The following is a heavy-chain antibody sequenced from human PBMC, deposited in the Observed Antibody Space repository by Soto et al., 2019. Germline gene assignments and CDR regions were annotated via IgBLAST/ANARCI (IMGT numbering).Heavy chain of an antibody. V-gene: IGHV4-39*07. CDR1: GGSISSSSYY. J-gene: IGHJ5*02. CDR2: IYYSGST. Sequence: SETLSLTCTVSGGSISSSSYYWGWIRQPPGKGLEWIGCIYYSGSTYYNPSLKSRVTISVDTSKNQFSLKLSSVTAADTAVYYCARVFSDSSSFFDPWGQGTLVTVSS. D-gene: IGHD6-13*01. CDR3: ARVFSDSSSFFDP.